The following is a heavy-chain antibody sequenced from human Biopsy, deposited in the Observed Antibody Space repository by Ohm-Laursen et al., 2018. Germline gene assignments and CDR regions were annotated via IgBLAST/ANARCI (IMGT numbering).Heavy chain of an antibody. CDR1: GGFISSSSYY. CDR2: ISYTGST. J-gene: IGHJ5*02. CDR3: ARHPTGFWFDP. Sequence: TLSLTCTVSGGFISSSSYYWGWIRQPPGKGLEWIGSISYTGSTHDNPSLTSRVTISVDTSKNQFSLKVSSVTAADTALYFCARHPTGFWFDPWGHGTLVTVSS. V-gene: IGHV4-39*01.